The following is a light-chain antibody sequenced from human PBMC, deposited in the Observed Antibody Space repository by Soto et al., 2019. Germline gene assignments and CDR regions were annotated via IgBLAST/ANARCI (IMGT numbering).Light chain of an antibody. V-gene: IGKV3-15*01. CDR3: QQYNEWPPVT. J-gene: IGKJ4*01. CDR1: QSVSSN. Sequence: EIVMTQSPATLSVSPGERATLSCRASQSVSSNLAWYQQKPGQAPRLLIHGASTRATGIPARFSGGGSGTEFTLTISSLQSEDFAVYYCQQYNEWPPVTFGGGTKVDIK. CDR2: GAS.